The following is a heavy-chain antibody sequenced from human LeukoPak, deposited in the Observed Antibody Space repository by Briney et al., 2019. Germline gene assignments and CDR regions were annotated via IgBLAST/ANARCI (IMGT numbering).Heavy chain of an antibody. J-gene: IGHJ4*02. D-gene: IGHD3-10*01. Sequence: PGGSLRLSCAASGFTFSSYAMQWVRQAPGKGLEWVAVISYDGSNKYYADSVKGRFTISRDNTKNTLYLQMNSLRAEDTAVYYCAKDREWFGELPHDYWGQGTLVTVSS. CDR1: GFTFSSYA. CDR2: ISYDGSNK. V-gene: IGHV3-30*04. CDR3: AKDREWFGELPHDY.